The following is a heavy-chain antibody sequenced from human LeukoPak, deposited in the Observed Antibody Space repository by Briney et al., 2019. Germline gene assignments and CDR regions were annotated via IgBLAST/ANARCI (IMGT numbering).Heavy chain of an antibody. CDR1: GFSFSSYG. Sequence: GGSLRLSCAASGFSFSSYGTAWVRQAPGKGLEWVAFIRYDGNNKDYADSVKGRFNIPSDNSKNTLYLQMNILRVDDPAVYYCAKGYGDLAAFDIWGHGTMVTVSS. J-gene: IGHJ3*02. V-gene: IGHV3-30*02. CDR3: AKGYGDLAAFDI. CDR2: IRYDGNNK. D-gene: IGHD4-17*01.